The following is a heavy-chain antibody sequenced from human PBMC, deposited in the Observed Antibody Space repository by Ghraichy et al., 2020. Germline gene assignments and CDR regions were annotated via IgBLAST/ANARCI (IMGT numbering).Heavy chain of an antibody. Sequence: GGSLRLSCAASGFTFSNYGMHWIRQAPGKGLEWVALISYDGRDEFSADSVSGRFTVSRDNSKRILYLQMNSLRPEDTAVYYSAKEGGSTTSSGVAPPDFWGQGTRVTVSS. CDR2: ISYDGRDE. D-gene: IGHD3-3*01. J-gene: IGHJ4*02. CDR1: GFTFSNYG. V-gene: IGHV3-30*18. CDR3: AKEGGSTTSSGVAPPDF.